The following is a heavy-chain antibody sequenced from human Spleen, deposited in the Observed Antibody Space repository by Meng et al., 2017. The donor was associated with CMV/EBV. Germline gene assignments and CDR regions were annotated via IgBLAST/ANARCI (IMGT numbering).Heavy chain of an antibody. CDR1: GGTFSSYA. CDR2: IIPIFGTA. J-gene: IGHJ6*02. Sequence: SVKVSCKASGGTFSSYAISWVRQAPGQGLEWMGGIIPIFGTANYAQKFQGRVTITTDESTTTAYMELSNLRSDDTAVYYCARVKSTIFGVVGRFHYYYGMDVWGQGTTVTVSS. D-gene: IGHD3-3*01. CDR3: ARVKSTIFGVVGRFHYYYGMDV. V-gene: IGHV1-69*05.